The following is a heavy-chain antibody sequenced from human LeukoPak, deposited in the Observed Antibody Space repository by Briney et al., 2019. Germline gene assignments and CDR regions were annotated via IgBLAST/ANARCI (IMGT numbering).Heavy chain of an antibody. D-gene: IGHD6-13*01. CDR2: ISSSGSTI. Sequence: GGSLRLSCAASGFTFSDYYMSWIRQAPGKGLEWVSYISSSGSTIYYADSVKGRFTISRDNSKNTLYLQMNSLRAEDTAVYYCAKDHGVAAAGTFDPWGQGTLVTVSS. V-gene: IGHV3-11*04. CDR1: GFTFSDYY. J-gene: IGHJ5*02. CDR3: AKDHGVAAAGTFDP.